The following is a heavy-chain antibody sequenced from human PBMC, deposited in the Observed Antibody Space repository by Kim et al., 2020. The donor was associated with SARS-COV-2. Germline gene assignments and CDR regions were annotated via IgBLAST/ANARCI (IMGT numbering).Heavy chain of an antibody. Sequence: GGSLRLSCAVSGFPFSNYAMTWVRQAPGKGLEWVSVSSPSGDSTYYADSVRGRFTISRDNSKNTLYLQMNSLRADDTAVYYCARDDTITLVRGVFNCWGQETLVTVSS. J-gene: IGHJ4*02. CDR2: SSPSGDST. CDR3: ARDDTITLVRGVFNC. V-gene: IGHV3-23*01. CDR1: GFPFSNYA. D-gene: IGHD3-10*01.